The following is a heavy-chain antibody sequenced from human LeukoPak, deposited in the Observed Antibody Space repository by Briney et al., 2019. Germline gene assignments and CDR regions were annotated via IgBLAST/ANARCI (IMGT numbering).Heavy chain of an antibody. CDR3: AADAPSYCSGGSCYSAFAFDI. CDR2: IVVGSGNT. J-gene: IGHJ3*02. Sequence: SVKVSCKASGFTFTSSAMQWVRQARGQRLEWIGWIVVGSGNTNYAQKFQERVTITRDMSTSTAYMELSSLRSEDTAVYYCAADAPSYCSGGSCYSAFAFDIWGQGTMVTVSS. CDR1: GFTFTSSA. V-gene: IGHV1-58*02. D-gene: IGHD2-15*01.